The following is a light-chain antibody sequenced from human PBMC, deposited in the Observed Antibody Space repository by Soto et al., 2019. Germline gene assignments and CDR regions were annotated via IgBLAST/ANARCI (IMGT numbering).Light chain of an antibody. CDR3: QQHNSHPPT. J-gene: IGKJ1*01. CDR1: KVIRDE. CDR2: AAS. V-gene: IGKV1-17*01. Sequence: DIQMSQSPSSLAASVGDRVTITCRASKVIRDELGWFQQKPGKDPKRLIYAASSLQSGVPSRFSGSGSGTDFTLTISSLQPEDFATYYCQQHNSHPPTFGQGTRVEI.